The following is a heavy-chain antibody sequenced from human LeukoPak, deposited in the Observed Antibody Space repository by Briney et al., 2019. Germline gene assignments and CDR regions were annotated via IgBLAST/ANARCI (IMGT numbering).Heavy chain of an antibody. J-gene: IGHJ4*02. CDR3: ARGADSSGYYYFDY. D-gene: IGHD3-22*01. CDR1: GFTFDDYG. V-gene: IGHV3-20*04. CDR2: INWSGGST. Sequence: PGGSLRLSCAASGFTFDDYGMNWVRQAPGKGLEWVSSINWSGGSTGYADSVKGRFTISRDNAKNSLYLQMNSLRAEDTALYYCARGADSSGYYYFDYWGQGTLVTVSS.